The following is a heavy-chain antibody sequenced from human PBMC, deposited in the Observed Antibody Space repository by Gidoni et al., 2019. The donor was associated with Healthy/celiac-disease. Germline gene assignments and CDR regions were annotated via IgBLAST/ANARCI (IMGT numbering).Heavy chain of an antibody. CDR3: ARGPVQQQLVRRGWFDP. Sequence: QVQLQQWGAGLLKPSETLSLTCAVYGGSFSGYYWSWIRQPPGKGLEWIGEINHSGSTNYNPSLKSRVTISVDTSKNQFSLKLSSVTAADTAVYYCARGPVQQQLVRRGWFDPWGQGTLVTVSS. D-gene: IGHD6-13*01. V-gene: IGHV4-34*01. J-gene: IGHJ5*02. CDR2: INHSGST. CDR1: GGSFSGYY.